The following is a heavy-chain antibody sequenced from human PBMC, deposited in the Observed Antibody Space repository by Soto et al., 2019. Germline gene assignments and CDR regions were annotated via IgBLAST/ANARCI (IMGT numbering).Heavy chain of an antibody. Sequence: GGSLRLSCAASGFTFTSYAMTCFRHSPWKWLEWVSAISGSGGSTYYADSVKGRFTISRDNSKNTLYLQMNSLRAEDTAVYYCAKATYYYDSSGYYPFDYWGQGTLVTVSS. CDR2: ISGSGGST. J-gene: IGHJ4*02. CDR3: AKATYYYDSSGYYPFDY. D-gene: IGHD3-22*01. V-gene: IGHV3-23*01. CDR1: GFTFTSYA.